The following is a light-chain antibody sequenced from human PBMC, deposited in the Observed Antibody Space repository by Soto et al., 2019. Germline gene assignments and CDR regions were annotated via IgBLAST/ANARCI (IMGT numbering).Light chain of an antibody. V-gene: IGLV2-14*01. J-gene: IGLJ1*01. Sequence: QSALTQPASVSGSPGQSISISCTGTSNDIGVYNYVSWYQQYPGKAPKLMIYEVNNRLSGVSKRFSGSKSGNTASLTISGLQAEDEADYYCCSYVGSNIFYVFGTGTKLTVL. CDR2: EVN. CDR1: SNDIGVYNY. CDR3: CSYVGSNIFYV.